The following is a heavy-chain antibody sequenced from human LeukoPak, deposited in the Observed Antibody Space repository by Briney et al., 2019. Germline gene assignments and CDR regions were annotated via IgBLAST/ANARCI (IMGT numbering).Heavy chain of an antibody. V-gene: IGHV3-23*01. CDR1: GFTLSKYA. D-gene: IGHD2-21*01. CDR3: AKAPVTTCLGAYCYPFDL. J-gene: IGHJ4*02. CDR2: ISVTGNT. Sequence: GGSLRLSCNASGFTLSKYAMTWVRQGPRKGLEWVSAISVTGNTYHAESLKGRFTISRDNSKDTLYLQMRSLRAEDAGVYYCAKAPVTTCLGAYCYPFDLWGQGTQVTVSS.